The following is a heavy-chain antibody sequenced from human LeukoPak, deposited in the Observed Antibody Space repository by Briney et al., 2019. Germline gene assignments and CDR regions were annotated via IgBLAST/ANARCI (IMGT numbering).Heavy chain of an antibody. CDR3: AREGRYSAAGTPEAFDI. CDR2: IYYSGST. CDR1: GGSISSGDYY. Sequence: SQTLSLTCTVPGGSISSGDYYWSWIRQPPGKGLEWIGYIYYSGSTYYNPSLKSRVTISVDTSKNQFSLKLSSVTAADTAVYYCAREGRYSAAGTPEAFDIWGQGTMVTVSS. J-gene: IGHJ3*02. V-gene: IGHV4-30-4*01. D-gene: IGHD6-13*01.